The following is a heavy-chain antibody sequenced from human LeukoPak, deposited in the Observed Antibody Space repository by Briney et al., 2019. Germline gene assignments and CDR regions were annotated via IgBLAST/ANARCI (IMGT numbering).Heavy chain of an antibody. D-gene: IGHD3-22*01. CDR1: GFTFSSHW. CDR2: INTGGSIL. CDR3: VRASYYYDSRGYSYPNYFDF. Sequence: PGGSLRLSCGASGFTFSSHWMHWVRQAPGKGLVWVSRINTGGSILSYADSVKGRFTISRDNAKSTLYLQMNSLRAEDTAVYYCVRASYYYDSRGYSYPNYFDFWGQGTLVTVSS. J-gene: IGHJ4*02. V-gene: IGHV3-74*01.